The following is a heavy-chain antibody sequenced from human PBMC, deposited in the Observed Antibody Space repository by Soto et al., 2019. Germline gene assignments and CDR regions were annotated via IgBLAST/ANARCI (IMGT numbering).Heavy chain of an antibody. CDR2: IYYSGST. Sequence: SETLPLTCTVSGGSISPYYWGWIRQTPGKGLEWIAYIYYSGSTNYNPSLKSRVTISVDTSKNQCSLKLSSVTAADTAVYYCARASYYSDSFGYFLDSWGQGTLVTVSS. CDR1: GGSISPYY. J-gene: IGHJ4*02. CDR3: ARASYYSDSFGYFLDS. D-gene: IGHD3-22*01. V-gene: IGHV4-59*01.